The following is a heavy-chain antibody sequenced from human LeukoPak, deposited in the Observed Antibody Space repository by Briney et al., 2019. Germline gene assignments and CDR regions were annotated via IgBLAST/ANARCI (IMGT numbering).Heavy chain of an antibody. CDR2: IIPIFGTA. J-gene: IGHJ3*02. CDR3: ASVYYYYDSSGYRGNIRPKNAFDI. D-gene: IGHD3-22*01. CDR1: GGTFSSYA. V-gene: IGHV1-69*06. Sequence: ASVKVSCKASGGTFSSYAISWVRQAPGQGLEWMGGIIPIFGTANYAQKFQGRVTITADKSTSTAYMELSSLRSEDTAVYYCASVYYYYDSSGYRGNIRPKNAFDIWGQGTMVTVSS.